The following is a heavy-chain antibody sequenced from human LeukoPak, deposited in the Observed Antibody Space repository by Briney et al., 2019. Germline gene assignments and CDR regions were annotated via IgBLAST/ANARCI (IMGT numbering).Heavy chain of an antibody. CDR1: GGSISSYY. V-gene: IGHV4-59*01. Sequence: SETLSLTCTVSGGSISSYYWSWIRQPPGKGLEWIGYIYYSGSTNYNPSLKSRVTISVDTSKNQFSLKLSSVTAADTAVYYCARGYPEYYFDYWGQGTLVTVSS. D-gene: IGHD1-1*01. CDR2: IYYSGST. CDR3: ARGYPEYYFDY. J-gene: IGHJ4*02.